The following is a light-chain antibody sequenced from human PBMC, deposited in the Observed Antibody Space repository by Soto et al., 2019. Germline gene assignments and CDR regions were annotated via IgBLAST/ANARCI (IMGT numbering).Light chain of an antibody. CDR2: GAS. Sequence: EIVMTQSPATLSVSPGERATLSCRASQSVSSNLAWYQQKPGQAPRLLIYGASTRATGIPARFSGSGSGTDFTLTISRLEPEDFAVYYCQHYAHNSPITFGQGTRLEIK. J-gene: IGKJ5*01. V-gene: IGKV3-15*01. CDR3: QHYAHNSPIT. CDR1: QSVSSN.